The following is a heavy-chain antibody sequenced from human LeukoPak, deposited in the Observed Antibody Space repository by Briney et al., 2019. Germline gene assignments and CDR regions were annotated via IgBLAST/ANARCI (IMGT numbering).Heavy chain of an antibody. V-gene: IGHV3-30*02. CDR3: AKDRDCSGGSCYFNYYYGMDV. D-gene: IGHD2-15*01. CDR2: IRYDGSNK. Sequence: PGGSLRLSCAASGFTFSSYGMHSVRQAPGKGLEWVAFIRYDGSNKYYADSVKGRFTISRDNSKNTLYLQMNSLRAEDTAVYYCAKDRDCSGGSCYFNYYYGMDVWGQGTTVTVSS. J-gene: IGHJ6*02. CDR1: GFTFSSYG.